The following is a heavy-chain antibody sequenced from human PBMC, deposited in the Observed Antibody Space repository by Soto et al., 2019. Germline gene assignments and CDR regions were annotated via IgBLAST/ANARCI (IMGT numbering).Heavy chain of an antibody. CDR1: GGSISSYY. V-gene: IGHV4-59*08. D-gene: IGHD3-10*01. Sequence: SETLSLTCTVSGGSISSYYWSWIRQPPGKGLEWIGYIYYSGSTNYNPSLKSRVTISVDTSKNQFSLKLSSVTTADTAAYYCARAYGSGIGNWFDPWGQGTLVTVSS. CDR3: ARAYGSGIGNWFDP. CDR2: IYYSGST. J-gene: IGHJ5*02.